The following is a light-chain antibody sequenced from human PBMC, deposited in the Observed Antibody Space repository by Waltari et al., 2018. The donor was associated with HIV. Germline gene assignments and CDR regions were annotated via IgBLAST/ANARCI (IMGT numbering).Light chain of an antibody. Sequence: VMTQSPATLSVSPGGRATLSCRASQSVGSYLAWYQQKPGQAHRLLIYGASTRATAIPTRFRGSGSGTEFTLTISSLQSEDFAVYYCHQYNKWPRGTFGGGTKVEV. CDR2: GAS. V-gene: IGKV3-15*01. CDR3: HQYNKWPRGT. CDR1: QSVGSY. J-gene: IGKJ4*01.